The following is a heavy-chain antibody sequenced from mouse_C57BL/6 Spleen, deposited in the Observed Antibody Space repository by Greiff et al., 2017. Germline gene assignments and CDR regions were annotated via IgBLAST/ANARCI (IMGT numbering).Heavy chain of an antibody. Sequence: QVQLQQPGAELVKPGASVKLSCKASGYTFPSSWMHWVPQRPGRGLEWIGRIDSNSGGTKYNEKFKSKATLTVDKPSSTAYMQLSSLTSEDSAVYYCARAGPDGVGYFDYWGQGTTLTVSS. CDR1: GYTFPSSW. CDR2: IDSNSGGT. CDR3: ARAGPDGVGYFDY. V-gene: IGHV1-72*01. J-gene: IGHJ2*01. D-gene: IGHD1-1*02.